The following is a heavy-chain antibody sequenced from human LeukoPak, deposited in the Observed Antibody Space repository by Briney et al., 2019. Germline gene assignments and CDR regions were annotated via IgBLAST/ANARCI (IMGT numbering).Heavy chain of an antibody. J-gene: IGHJ4*02. V-gene: IGHV4-4*07. CDR2: IYISGST. CDR1: GFSISSGYY. Sequence: SETLSLTCTVSGFSISSGYYWGWIRQPAGKGLEWIGRIYISGSTNYNPSLKSRVTMSVDTSKNQFSLKLSSVTAADTAVYYCARDRGTWNDDGFDYWGQGTLVTVSS. CDR3: ARDRGTWNDDGFDY. D-gene: IGHD1-1*01.